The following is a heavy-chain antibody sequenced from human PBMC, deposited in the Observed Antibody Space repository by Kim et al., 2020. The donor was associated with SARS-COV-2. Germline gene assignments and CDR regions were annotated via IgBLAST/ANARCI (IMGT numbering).Heavy chain of an antibody. Sequence: GGSLRLSCAASGDTFNIHGMSWVRQAPGKGLEWVSTITDDRHNAYYAESVKGRFTFSRDNSKNTLFLQLSSLRVEDTAVYYCARGIYDTWGQGTPLIVSS. CDR1: GDTFNIHG. CDR2: ITDDRHNA. J-gene: IGHJ5*02. D-gene: IGHD3-3*01. V-gene: IGHV3-23*01. CDR3: ARGIYDT.